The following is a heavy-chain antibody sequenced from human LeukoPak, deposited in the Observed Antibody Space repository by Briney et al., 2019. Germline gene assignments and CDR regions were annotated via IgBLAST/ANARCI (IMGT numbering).Heavy chain of an antibody. CDR2: MNPNSGNT. V-gene: IGHV1-8*01. Sequence: ASVKVSCKAPGYTFTSYDINWVRQATGQGLEWMGWMNPNSGNTGYAQKFQGRVTMTRNTSISTAYMELSSLRSEDTAVYYCARGGSVFRGFYGYYYDSSGYYPDYWGQGTLVTVSS. J-gene: IGHJ4*02. CDR3: ARGGSVFRGFYGYYYDSSGYYPDY. D-gene: IGHD3-22*01. CDR1: GYTFTSYD.